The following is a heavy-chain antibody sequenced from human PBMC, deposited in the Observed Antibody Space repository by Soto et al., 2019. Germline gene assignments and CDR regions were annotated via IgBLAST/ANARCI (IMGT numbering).Heavy chain of an antibody. J-gene: IGHJ4*02. CDR2: IDPSDSYT. V-gene: IGHV5-10-1*01. D-gene: IGHD2-2*01. CDR3: ARPLGGYCSSTSCYGY. CDR1: GYSFTSYW. Sequence: GESLKISCKGSGYSFTSYWIIWVRQMPGKGLEWMGRIDPSDSYTNYSPSFQGHVTISADKSISTAYLQWSSLKASDTAMYYCARPLGGYCSSTSCYGYWGQGTLVTVSS.